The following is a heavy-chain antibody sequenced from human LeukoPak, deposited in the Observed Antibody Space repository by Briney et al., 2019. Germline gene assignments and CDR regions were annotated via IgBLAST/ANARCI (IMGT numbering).Heavy chain of an antibody. D-gene: IGHD3-3*01. CDR2: IDHRGTA. J-gene: IGHJ4*02. CDR3: AVGITILGVAASFDS. CDR1: GASYDAYY. V-gene: IGHV4-34*01. Sequence: SETLSLTCAVYGASYDAYYWRWIRQPPGKGLEWIGDIDHRGTATYNPSLKSRLSISADASKNQFSLKLNSVTDADAAVYYCAVGITILGVAASFDSWGQGNLVIVSS.